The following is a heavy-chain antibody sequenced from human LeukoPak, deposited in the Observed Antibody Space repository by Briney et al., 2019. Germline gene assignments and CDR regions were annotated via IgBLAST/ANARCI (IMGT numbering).Heavy chain of an antibody. CDR1: GGSISSGGYY. J-gene: IGHJ4*02. V-gene: IGHV3-53*01. CDR2: IDGAGST. Sequence: ETLSLTCSVSGGSISSGGYYWNWIRQPAGKGLEWVSSIDGAGSTKYADSVKGRFTISRDNSKNTLYLQMNSLRADDTAVYYCARDASGSRPNYWGQGTLVTVSS. CDR3: ARDASGSRPNY. D-gene: IGHD3-10*01.